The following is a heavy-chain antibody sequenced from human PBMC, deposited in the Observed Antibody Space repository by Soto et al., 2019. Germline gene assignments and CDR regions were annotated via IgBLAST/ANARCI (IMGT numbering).Heavy chain of an antibody. CDR2: IYHNGRT. D-gene: IGHD2-15*01. J-gene: IGHJ5*02. Sequence: SETLSLTCAVSGYSISSGNYWGWIRQPPGKGLEWIGSIYHNGRTHYNPSLKSRVTISVDTSKNQFSLKLTSVTAADTAYCYCAPRKPGWWFDPWGQGILVTVSS. V-gene: IGHV4-38-2*01. CDR3: APRKPGWWFDP. CDR1: GYSISSGNY.